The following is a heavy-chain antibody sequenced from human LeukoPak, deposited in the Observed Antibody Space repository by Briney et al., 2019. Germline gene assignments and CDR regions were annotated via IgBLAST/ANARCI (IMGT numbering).Heavy chain of an antibody. V-gene: IGHV3-49*03. Sequence: GGSLRLSCTASGFTYGDYAMSWFRQAPGKGLEWVGFIRSKAYGGTTEYAASVKGRFTISRDDSKSIAYLQMNSLKTEDTAVYYCTREDEYSSCPDYWGQGTLVTVSS. CDR1: GFTYGDYA. CDR3: TREDEYSSCPDY. D-gene: IGHD6-6*01. J-gene: IGHJ4*02. CDR2: IRSKAYGGTT.